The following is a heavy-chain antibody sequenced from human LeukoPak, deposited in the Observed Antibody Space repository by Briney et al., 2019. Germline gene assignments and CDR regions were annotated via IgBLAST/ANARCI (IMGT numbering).Heavy chain of an antibody. V-gene: IGHV5-51*01. J-gene: IGHJ4*02. Sequence: GESLKISCKGSGYSFTCYWIGWVRQMPGKGLEWMGIVYPGDSDTKYSPSFQGQVTISADKSISTSFLQWNSLKASDTAMYYCARHDSTLATNYWGQGTLVTVSS. D-gene: IGHD5-12*01. CDR1: GYSFTCYW. CDR3: ARHDSTLATNY. CDR2: VYPGDSDT.